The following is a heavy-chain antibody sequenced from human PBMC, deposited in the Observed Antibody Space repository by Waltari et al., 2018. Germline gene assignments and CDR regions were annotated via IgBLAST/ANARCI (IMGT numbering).Heavy chain of an antibody. Sequence: QVQLQQWGAGLLKPSETLSLTCAVYGGSFSGYYWSWIRQPPGKWLEWIGEINHSGSTNYNPSLKSRVTISVDTSKNQFSLKLSSVTAADTAVYYCARDGRSSWPFDYWGQGTLVTVSS. CDR1: GGSFSGYY. CDR3: ARDGRSSWPFDY. V-gene: IGHV4-34*01. J-gene: IGHJ4*02. CDR2: INHSGST. D-gene: IGHD6-13*01.